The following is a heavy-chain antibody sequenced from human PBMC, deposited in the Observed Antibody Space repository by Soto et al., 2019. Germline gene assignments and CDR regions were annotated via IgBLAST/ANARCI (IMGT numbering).Heavy chain of an antibody. CDR3: ATWHEREHAFDV. CDR1: GLTISGKKY. V-gene: IGHV3-53*01. Sequence: DVQLVESGGGLLQPGESLRLSCAAFGLTISGKKYVAWVRQAPGKGLEWVSALYDVDGSFYADSVTGRFTTSSDSSKTTVYLQMNDLRPDDTAVYYCATWHEREHAFDVGGQGTTVTISS. CDR2: LYDVDGS. J-gene: IGHJ3*01. D-gene: IGHD1-1*01.